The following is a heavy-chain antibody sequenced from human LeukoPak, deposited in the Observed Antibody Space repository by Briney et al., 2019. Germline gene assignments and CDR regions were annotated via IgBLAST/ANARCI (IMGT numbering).Heavy chain of an antibody. CDR2: IYPGDSDT. V-gene: IGHV5-51*01. D-gene: IGHD1-26*01. Sequence: GESLKISCKGSGYSFTSYWIGWVRQMPGKGLEWMGIIYPGDSDTRYSPSFQGQVTISADKSISTAYLQWSSRKASDTAMYYCASLGGGTDLYYYYMDVWGKGTTVTVSS. CDR1: GYSFTSYW. CDR3: ASLGGGTDLYYYYMDV. J-gene: IGHJ6*03.